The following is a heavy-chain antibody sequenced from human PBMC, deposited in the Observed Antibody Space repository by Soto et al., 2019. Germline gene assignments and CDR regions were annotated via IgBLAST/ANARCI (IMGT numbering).Heavy chain of an antibody. V-gene: IGHV4-59*01. D-gene: IGHD3-10*01. Sequence: PSETLSLTCTVCGGSISSYYWSWIRQPPGKXLEWIGYIYYRGSTNYNPSLKSRVTISVDTSKNQFSLKLSSVTAADTAVYYCARVLGDYYGSGSPSPLFDYWGQGTQVTVSS. CDR3: ARVLGDYYGSGSPSPLFDY. CDR2: IYYRGST. CDR1: GGSISSYY. J-gene: IGHJ4*02.